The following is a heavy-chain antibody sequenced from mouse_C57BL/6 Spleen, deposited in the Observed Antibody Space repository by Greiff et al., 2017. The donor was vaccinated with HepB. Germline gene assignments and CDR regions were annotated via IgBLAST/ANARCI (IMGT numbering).Heavy chain of an antibody. Sequence: QVQLKESGAELVRPGASVTLSCKASGYTFTDYEMHWVKQTPVHGLEWIGAIDPETGGTAYNQKFKGKAILTADKSSSTAYMELRSLTSEDSAVYYWTRRRAGDWYFDVWGTGTTVTVSS. V-gene: IGHV1-15*01. D-gene: IGHD4-1*01. CDR1: GYTFTDYE. CDR2: IDPETGGT. CDR3: TRRRAGDWYFDV. J-gene: IGHJ1*03.